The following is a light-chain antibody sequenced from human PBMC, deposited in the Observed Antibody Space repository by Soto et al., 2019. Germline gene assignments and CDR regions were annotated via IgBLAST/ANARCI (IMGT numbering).Light chain of an antibody. CDR2: DVS. CDR1: SSDIGGYNY. CDR3: SSYTSSITRYV. J-gene: IGLJ7*01. V-gene: IGLV2-14*01. Sequence: QSALTQPASVSGSPGQSITISCTGTSSDIGGYNYVSWYQQDPGKAPKLMIYDVSSRPSGVSNRFSGSKSGNTASLTISGLQAEDEADYYCSSYTSSITRYVFGGGTQLTVL.